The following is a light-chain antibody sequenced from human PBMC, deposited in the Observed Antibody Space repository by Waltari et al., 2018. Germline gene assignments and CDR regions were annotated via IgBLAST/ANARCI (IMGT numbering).Light chain of an antibody. CDR1: SNDVGAFNY. J-gene: IGLJ3*02. CDR2: EVN. V-gene: IGLV2-14*01. Sequence: QSALTQPASVSGSPGQSITIFCTGTSNDVGAFNYVAWYQQHPGKAPKVIIYEVNNRPAGVSPLFYGSKSGNTAHLTISGVQAEDEADYYCKSYTMTAARMFGGGTRLTVL. CDR3: KSYTMTAARM.